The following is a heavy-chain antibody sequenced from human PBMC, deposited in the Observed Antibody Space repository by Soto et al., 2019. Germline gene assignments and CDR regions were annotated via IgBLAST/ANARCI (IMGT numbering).Heavy chain of an antibody. CDR2: IYYSGST. D-gene: IGHD6-6*01. V-gene: IGHV4-61*01. CDR3: AREYSSSSSFDY. J-gene: IGHJ4*02. CDR1: GGSVSSGSYY. Sequence: SETLSLTCTVSGGSVSSGSYYWSWIRQPPGKGLEWIGYIYYSGSTNYNPSLKSRVTISVDTSKNQFSLKLSSVTAADTAVYYCAREYSSSSSFDYWGQGTLVTVYS.